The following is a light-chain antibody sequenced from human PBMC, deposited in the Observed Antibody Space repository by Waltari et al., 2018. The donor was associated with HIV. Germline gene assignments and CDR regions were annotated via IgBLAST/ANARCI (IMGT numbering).Light chain of an antibody. J-gene: IGLJ3*02. Sequence: QAGLTQPPAVSQALGQTATLSCTGGDDDVGNEGAAWLQQYQGLPPKRLSYRNNKRASGISHKFSAARAGNTVFLTIAGLQPEDEADYYGSAWDGRLSAWVFGGGTKLTVL. V-gene: IGLV10-54*04. CDR3: SAWDGRLSAWV. CDR2: RNN. CDR1: DDDVGNEG.